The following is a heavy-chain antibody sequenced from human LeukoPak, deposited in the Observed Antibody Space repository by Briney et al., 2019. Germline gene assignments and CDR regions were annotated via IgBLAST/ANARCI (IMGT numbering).Heavy chain of an antibody. V-gene: IGHV3-7*01. CDR2: INQTGNEK. J-gene: IGHJ4*01. Sequence: GGSLRLSCVASGFTFSNYWMSWVRQAPGKGLEWAANINQTGNEKYYVDSVRGRFTISRDNAKNSLYLQMTILEAEDTAVYYCARDINGPSNWGQGVLVAVSS. D-gene: IGHD2-8*01. CDR1: GFTFSNYW. CDR3: ARDINGPSN.